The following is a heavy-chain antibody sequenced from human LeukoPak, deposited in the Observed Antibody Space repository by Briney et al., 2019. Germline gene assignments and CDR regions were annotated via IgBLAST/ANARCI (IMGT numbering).Heavy chain of an antibody. CDR1: GFTFSTSG. Sequence: PGGSLRLSCAASGFTFSTSGMHWVRQAPGKGLEWVAVIWFDGSSKHYADSVKGRFTISRDNSENTLYLQMNSLRAEDTAVYYCARDPSYCSSTSCYVGSPLYYYYPMDVWGQGTAVTVSS. D-gene: IGHD2-2*01. V-gene: IGHV3-33*01. CDR2: IWFDGSSK. J-gene: IGHJ6*02. CDR3: ARDPSYCSSTSCYVGSPLYYYYPMDV.